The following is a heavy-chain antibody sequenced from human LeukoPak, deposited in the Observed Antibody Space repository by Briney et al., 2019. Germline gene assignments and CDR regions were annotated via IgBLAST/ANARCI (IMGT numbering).Heavy chain of an antibody. CDR3: ARLLGPAAWLLSYYYMDV. Sequence: SETLSLTCAVYGGSFSGYYWSWIRQPPGKGLEWIGEIDHSGSTNYNPSLKSRVIISLDTPNNQFSLKLTSVTVADTAVYYCARLLGPAAWLLSYYYMDVWGKGTTVTVSS. CDR2: IDHSGST. D-gene: IGHD3-9*01. J-gene: IGHJ6*03. V-gene: IGHV4-34*01. CDR1: GGSFSGYY.